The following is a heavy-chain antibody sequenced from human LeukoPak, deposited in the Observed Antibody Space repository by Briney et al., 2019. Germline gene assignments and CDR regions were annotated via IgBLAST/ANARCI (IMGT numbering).Heavy chain of an antibody. CDR3: ARHTYYYDSSGYYDYYYYMDV. V-gene: IGHV1-18*01. J-gene: IGHJ6*03. D-gene: IGHD3-22*01. Sequence: GASVKVSCTGAVSTFTSYGVCWVRQSPGQGRVWMGWISAYNGITNYAQKLQGRANMTTDTSTSTAYMELRSVRSDDTAVYYCARHTYYYDSSGYYDYYYYMDVWGKGTTVTVSS. CDR2: ISAYNGIT. CDR1: VSTFTSYG.